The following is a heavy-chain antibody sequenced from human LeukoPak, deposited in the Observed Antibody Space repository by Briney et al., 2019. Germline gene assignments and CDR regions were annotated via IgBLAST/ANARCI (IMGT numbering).Heavy chain of an antibody. Sequence: SETLSVTCNVSRGSISSSRYCWGWIRQPAGKGLEWDGSIYYGGGNYQHPSLRSRVPISVETPKNRFSVQLSSVTAAYTAVYYSERGVTCSGDSCDLNYWGQGTLVTVSS. CDR1: RGSISSSRYC. CDR2: IYYGGGN. CDR3: ERGVTCSGDSCDLNY. J-gene: IGHJ4*02. D-gene: IGHD2-15*01. V-gene: IGHV4-39*01.